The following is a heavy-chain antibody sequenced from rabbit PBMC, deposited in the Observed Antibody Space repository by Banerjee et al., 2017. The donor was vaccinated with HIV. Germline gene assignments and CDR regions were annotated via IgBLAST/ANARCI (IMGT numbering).Heavy chain of an antibody. CDR1: GFPFSSYW. CDR3: ARVGAKSGGYQPFDP. V-gene: IGHV1S40*01. J-gene: IGHJ2*01. Sequence: QSLEESGGGLVQPGESLTLSCKASGFPFSSYWIYWVRQAPGKGLEWIGCIYSVSGSTYYASWAEGRFTISKTSSTTVTLQMTSLTAADTATYFCARVGAKSGGYQPFDPWGPGTLVTVS. D-gene: IGHD1-1*01. CDR2: IYSVSGST.